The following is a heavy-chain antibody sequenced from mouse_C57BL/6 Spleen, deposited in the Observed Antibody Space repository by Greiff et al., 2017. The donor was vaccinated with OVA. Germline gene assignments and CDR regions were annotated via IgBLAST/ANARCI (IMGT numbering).Heavy chain of an antibody. CDR2: IDPSDSYT. D-gene: IGHD1-1*01. Sequence: QVQLQQPGAELVKPGASVKLSCKASGYTFTSYWMQWVKQRPGQGLEWIGEIDPSDSYTNYNQKFKGKATLTVDTSSSTAYMQLSSLTSEDSAVYYCARWDYGGAYWGQGTLVTVSA. J-gene: IGHJ3*01. V-gene: IGHV1-50*01. CDR1: GYTFTSYW. CDR3: ARWDYGGAY.